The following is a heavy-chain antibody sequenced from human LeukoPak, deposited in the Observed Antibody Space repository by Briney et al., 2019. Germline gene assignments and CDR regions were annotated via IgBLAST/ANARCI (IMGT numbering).Heavy chain of an antibody. V-gene: IGHV3-23*01. CDR1: GFTFSTYA. J-gene: IGHJ5*02. D-gene: IGHD1-7*01. CDR3: AKVRGWNWNYEGWFDP. Sequence: GGSLRLSCAASGFTFSTYAMNWVRQAPGKGLEWVSAISGSGGSTYYADSVKGRFTISRDNSKNTLYLQMNSLRAEDTAVYYCAKVRGWNWNYEGWFDPWGQGTLVTVSS. CDR2: ISGSGGST.